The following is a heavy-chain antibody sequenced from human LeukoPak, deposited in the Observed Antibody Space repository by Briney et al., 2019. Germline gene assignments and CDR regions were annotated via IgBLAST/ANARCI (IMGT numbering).Heavy chain of an antibody. D-gene: IGHD3-10*01. V-gene: IGHV1-46*01. CDR2: INPSGGST. J-gene: IGHJ5*02. Sequence: ASVKVSCKASGYTFTSYYMHWVRQAPGQGLEWMGIINPSGGSTSYAQKFQGRVTMTRDTSTSTVYMELSSLRSEDTAVYYCARALWEYYGSGSYKGWFDPWGQGTLVTVSS. CDR1: GYTFTSYY. CDR3: ARALWEYYGSGSYKGWFDP.